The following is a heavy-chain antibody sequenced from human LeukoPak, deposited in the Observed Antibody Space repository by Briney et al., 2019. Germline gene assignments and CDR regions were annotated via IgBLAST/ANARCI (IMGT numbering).Heavy chain of an antibody. V-gene: IGHV4-31*03. CDR2: IYYSGST. CDR3: AREGIAAAGSITAFDP. CDR1: GGSISSGGYY. D-gene: IGHD6-13*01. J-gene: IGHJ5*02. Sequence: PSQTLSLTCTVSGGSISSGGYYWSWIRQHPGKGLEWIGYIYYSGSTYYNPSLKSRVTISVDTSKNQFSLKLSSVTAADTAVYYCAREGIAAAGSITAFDPWGQGTLVTVSS.